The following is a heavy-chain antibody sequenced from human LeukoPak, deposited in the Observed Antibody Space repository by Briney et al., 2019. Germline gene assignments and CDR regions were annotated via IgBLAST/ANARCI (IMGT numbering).Heavy chain of an antibody. Sequence: PGGSLRLSCAASGFTFSSYAMSWVRQAPGKGLEWVSAISGSGGSTYYADSVKGRFTISRDNSKNTLYLQMNGLRAEDTAVYYCAKDHTMVRGAPDYWGQGTLVTVSS. J-gene: IGHJ4*02. D-gene: IGHD3-10*01. CDR3: AKDHTMVRGAPDY. CDR1: GFTFSSYA. V-gene: IGHV3-23*01. CDR2: ISGSGGST.